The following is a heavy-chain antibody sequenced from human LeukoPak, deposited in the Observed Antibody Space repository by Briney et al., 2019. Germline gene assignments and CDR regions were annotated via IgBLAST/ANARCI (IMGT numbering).Heavy chain of an antibody. J-gene: IGHJ3*02. CDR2: IYPGDSDT. CDR3: ARPKGDYYDSSGYLLLGAFDI. CDR1: GYNFTTFW. D-gene: IGHD3-22*01. V-gene: IGHV5-51*01. Sequence: GESLKISCKTSGYNFTTFWIGWVRQMPGKGLEWMGIIYPGDSDTRYSPSFQGQVTISADKSISTAYLQWSSLKASDTAMYYCARPKGDYYDSSGYLLLGAFDIWGQGTMVTVSS.